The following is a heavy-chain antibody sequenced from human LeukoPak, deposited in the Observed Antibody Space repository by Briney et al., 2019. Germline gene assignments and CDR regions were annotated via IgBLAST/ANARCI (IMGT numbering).Heavy chain of an antibody. CDR1: AGSFISSSHH. J-gene: IGHJ3*02. CDR2: VYYGRTT. CDR3: ARGVAVGHDAFDI. Sequence: SETLSLTCTVSAGSFISSSHHWGWIRQSPGKGLEWIGSVYYGRTTYYNPSLDGRVTVSLDTSKNQFSLKLSSVTAADTAVYYCARGVAVGHDAFDIWGQGTMVTVSS. D-gene: IGHD6-19*01. V-gene: IGHV4-39*01.